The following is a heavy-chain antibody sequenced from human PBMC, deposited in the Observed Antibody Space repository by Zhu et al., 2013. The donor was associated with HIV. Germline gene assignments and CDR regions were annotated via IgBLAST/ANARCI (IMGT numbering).Heavy chain of an antibody. D-gene: IGHD1-1*01. Sequence: VQLQQWGAGLLKPSETLSLTCAVYNGSFSPYHWSWVRQSPGRGLEWIGEISHAGRTTYNPSLESRVTISLDTSKTQFSLIFSAVTAADTAVYYCARGNRERPLAKIATIGLSPIWFDPWGQGTLVTVSS. CDR3: ARGNRERPLAKIATIGLSPIWFDP. CDR1: NGSFSPYH. V-gene: IGHV4-34*01. CDR2: ISHAGRT. J-gene: IGHJ5*02.